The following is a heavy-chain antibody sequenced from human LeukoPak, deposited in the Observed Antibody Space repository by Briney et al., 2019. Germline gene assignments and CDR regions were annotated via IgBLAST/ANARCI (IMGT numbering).Heavy chain of an antibody. Sequence: PGGSLRLSCAASGFTFSTYGMHWVRQAPGKGLEWVSFIRYVGINKYYADSVKGRFTISRDNSKNTLYLQMNSLRAEDTAVYYCAKDLLLREQWLVTPSFDYWGQGTLVTVSS. CDR3: AKDLLLREQWLVTPSFDY. D-gene: IGHD6-19*01. J-gene: IGHJ4*02. V-gene: IGHV3-30*02. CDR1: GFTFSTYG. CDR2: IRYVGINK.